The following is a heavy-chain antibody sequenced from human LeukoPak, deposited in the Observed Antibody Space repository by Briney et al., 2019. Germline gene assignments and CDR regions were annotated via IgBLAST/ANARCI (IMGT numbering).Heavy chain of an antibody. D-gene: IGHD3-10*02. V-gene: IGHV4-30-4*01. Sequence: SETLSLTCTVSGGSISSGDYYWSWIRQPPGKGLEWIGYIYYSGSTYYNPSLKSRVTISVDTSKNQFSLKLSSVTAADTAVYYCARRGLLIFGEPYYYYYGMDVWGQGTTVTVSS. CDR2: IYYSGST. CDR3: ARRGLLIFGEPYYYYYGMDV. CDR1: GGSISSGDYY. J-gene: IGHJ6*02.